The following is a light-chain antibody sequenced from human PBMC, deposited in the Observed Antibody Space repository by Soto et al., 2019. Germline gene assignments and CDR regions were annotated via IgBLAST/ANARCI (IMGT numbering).Light chain of an antibody. CDR3: QVWDSSSHHWV. CDR2: DDR. Sequence: SYELTQPPSVSVAPGQTARITCGGSNIGSQSVHWYQQKPGQTPVLVVFDDRDRPSGIPARFSGSKSGNTATLTTSRVEAGDEADYYCQVWDSSSHHWVFGGGTQLTVL. V-gene: IGLV3-21*02. CDR1: NIGSQS. J-gene: IGLJ3*02.